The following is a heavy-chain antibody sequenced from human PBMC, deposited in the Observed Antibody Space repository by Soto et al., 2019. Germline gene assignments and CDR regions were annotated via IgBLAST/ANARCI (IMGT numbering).Heavy chain of an antibody. V-gene: IGHV5-51*01. CDR3: ARPDNNYVAS. Sequence: PGESLKISCQASGYSFINYWIGWVRQMPGKGLEWMAIINPGNSETRYSPAFQGQVTISADRFITTVYLEWSSLKASDTAMYCCARPDNNYVASWGQGALVTVSS. J-gene: IGHJ4*02. D-gene: IGHD2-15*01. CDR2: INPGNSET. CDR1: GYSFINYW.